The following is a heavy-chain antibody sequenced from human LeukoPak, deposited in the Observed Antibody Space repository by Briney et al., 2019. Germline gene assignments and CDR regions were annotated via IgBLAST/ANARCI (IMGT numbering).Heavy chain of an antibody. CDR2: IIPIFGTA. CDR3: ANRDGYNFGFDP. J-gene: IGHJ5*02. Sequence: SVKVSCKASGGTFSSYAISWVRQAPGQGLEWLGGIIPIFGTANYAQKFQGRVTITTDESTSTAYMELSSLRSEDTAVYYCANRDGYNFGFDPWGQGTLVTVSS. D-gene: IGHD5-24*01. V-gene: IGHV1-69*05. CDR1: GGTFSSYA.